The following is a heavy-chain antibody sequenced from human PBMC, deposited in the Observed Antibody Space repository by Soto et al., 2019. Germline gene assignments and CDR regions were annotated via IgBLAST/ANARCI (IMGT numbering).Heavy chain of an antibody. J-gene: IGHJ6*03. Sequence: QVQLQESGPGLVKPSETLSLTCAVSGDSISSNYWSWIRQPPGKGPEWIGYISYSWHTNYNPSPKGRVTISADTSNNHFSLRLSSVTAADTAVYYCARRRNLGSERAYVYMDFWGRGTAVT. D-gene: IGHD3-10*01. CDR3: ARRRNLGSERAYVYMDF. CDR2: ISYSWHT. V-gene: IGHV4-59*01. CDR1: GDSISSNY.